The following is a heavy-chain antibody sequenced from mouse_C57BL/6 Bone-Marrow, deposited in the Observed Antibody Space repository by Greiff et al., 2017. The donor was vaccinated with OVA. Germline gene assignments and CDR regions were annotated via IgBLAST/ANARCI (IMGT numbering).Heavy chain of an antibody. V-gene: IGHV1-42*01. CDR3: ARWDDGYYWWFAY. Sequence: EVQVVESGPELVKPGASVKISCKASGYSFTGYYMNWVKQSPEKSLEWIGEINPSTGGTTYNQKFKAKATLTVDKSSSTAYMQLKSLTSEDSAVYYCARWDDGYYWWFAYWGQGTLVTVSA. J-gene: IGHJ3*01. CDR2: INPSTGGT. D-gene: IGHD2-3*01. CDR1: GYSFTGYY.